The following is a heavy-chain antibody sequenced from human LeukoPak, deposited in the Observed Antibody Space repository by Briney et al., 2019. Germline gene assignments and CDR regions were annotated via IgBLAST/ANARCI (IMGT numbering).Heavy chain of an antibody. CDR3: ARNDYGDYGPQI. CDR2: IWFDGSNK. Sequence: GGSLRLSCAASGFTFSSYGFHWVRQAPGKGLEWVAVIWFDGSNKYYADSVKGRFTISRDNSKNTLYPQMNSLRVEDTAVYHCARNDYGDYGPQIWGQGTMVTVSS. J-gene: IGHJ3*02. CDR1: GFTFSSYG. D-gene: IGHD4-17*01. V-gene: IGHV3-33*01.